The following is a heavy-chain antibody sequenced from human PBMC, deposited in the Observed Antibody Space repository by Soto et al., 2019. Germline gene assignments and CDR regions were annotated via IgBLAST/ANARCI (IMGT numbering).Heavy chain of an antibody. D-gene: IGHD3-3*01. Sequence: PGASLKISCKGSGYSFGNYWITWVRQMAGKGLEWMGRIDPSDSSTDYSPSFQGHVTMSVDKSINTAYLQWSGLEASDTAIYYCALPLHYDFWGRLVNYGMDVWGPGTTVTVSS. V-gene: IGHV5-10-1*01. CDR2: IDPSDSST. J-gene: IGHJ6*02. CDR1: GYSFGNYW. CDR3: ALPLHYDFWGRLVNYGMDV.